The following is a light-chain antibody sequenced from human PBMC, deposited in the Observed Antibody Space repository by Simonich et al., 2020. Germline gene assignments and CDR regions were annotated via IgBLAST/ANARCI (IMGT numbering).Light chain of an antibody. CDR2: EGS. V-gene: IGLV2-23*01. Sequence: HSALTQPASVSGAPGQSITISCTGTSRDVGSYNLVSWYQQHPGKAPKLMIYEGSKRPSVVSNRFSGSKSGNTASLTISGLQAEDEADYYCCSYAGSSTVVFGGGTKLTVL. J-gene: IGLJ2*01. CDR1: SRDVGSYNL. CDR3: CSYAGSSTVV.